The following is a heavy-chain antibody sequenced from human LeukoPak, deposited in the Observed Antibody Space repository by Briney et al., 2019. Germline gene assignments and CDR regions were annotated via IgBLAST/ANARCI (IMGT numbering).Heavy chain of an antibody. D-gene: IGHD6-13*01. V-gene: IGHV3-23*01. CDR1: GFPFSDYA. CDR3: AKGAAAGLVDWFDP. Sequence: GGSLRLSCAAAGFPFSDYAMTWVRQAPGKGLEWVSTVSGSAGGTYYADSVKGRFTISRDNSKNTLYLLMNSLRAEDTAVYYCAKGAAAGLVDWFDPWGQGTLVAVSS. CDR2: VSGSAGGT. J-gene: IGHJ5*02.